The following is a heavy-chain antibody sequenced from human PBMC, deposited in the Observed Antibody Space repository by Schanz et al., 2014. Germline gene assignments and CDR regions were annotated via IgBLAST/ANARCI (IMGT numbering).Heavy chain of an antibody. CDR2: IATSSSTR. D-gene: IGHD3-10*01. V-gene: IGHV3-48*01. CDR1: GFDFNSYS. J-gene: IGHJ1*01. CDR3: ASGVHVSSLQKGLQF. Sequence: EVQLVESGGGLVKPGGSLRLSCGGSGFDFNSYSMNWVRQVPGKGLEWLSYIATSSSTRHYADSVKGRVTISRDNAKNSVSLQMRRLRVEDTAVYYCASGVHVSSLQKGLQFWGRGTLVIVSS.